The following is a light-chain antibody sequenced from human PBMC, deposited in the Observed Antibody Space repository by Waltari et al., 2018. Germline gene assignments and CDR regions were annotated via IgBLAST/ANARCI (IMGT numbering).Light chain of an antibody. Sequence: QSALTQPPSASGSPGQSVTIPCTGTSSDVGGYDYVSWYQQHPGKAPKLIIYEVNKRPSGVPDRFSGSKSGNTASLSVSGLQAEDEADYYYSSYTSSNNCVFGTGTKVTVL. CDR3: SSYTSSNNCV. V-gene: IGLV2-8*01. J-gene: IGLJ1*01. CDR2: EVN. CDR1: SSDVGGYDY.